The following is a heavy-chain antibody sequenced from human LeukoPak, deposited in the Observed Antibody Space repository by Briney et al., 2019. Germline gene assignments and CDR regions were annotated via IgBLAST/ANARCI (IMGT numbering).Heavy chain of an antibody. D-gene: IGHD3-22*01. V-gene: IGHV4-59*01. CDR2: IYYSGST. CDR1: GGSISSYY. J-gene: IGHJ3*02. Sequence: PETLSLTCTVSGGSISSYYWSWIRQPPGKGLEWIGYIYYSGSTNYNPSLKSRVTISVDTSKNQFSLKLSSVTAADTAVYYCARGFGYYDSSGYLQAFGIWGQGTMVTVSS. CDR3: ARGFGYYDSSGYLQAFGI.